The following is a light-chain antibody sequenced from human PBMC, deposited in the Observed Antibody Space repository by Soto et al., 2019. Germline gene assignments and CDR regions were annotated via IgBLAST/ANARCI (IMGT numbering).Light chain of an antibody. CDR1: SSDVGGYNY. J-gene: IGLJ2*01. CDR3: SSYTSWNHVI. CDR2: EVT. Sequence: QSALTQPASVSGSPGQSITISCTGTSSDVGGYNYVSWYQQHPGKAPKLIISEVTNRPSGISDRFSGSKSGNTASLTISGLQAEDEGDYFCSSYTSWNHVIFGGGTKLTVL. V-gene: IGLV2-14*01.